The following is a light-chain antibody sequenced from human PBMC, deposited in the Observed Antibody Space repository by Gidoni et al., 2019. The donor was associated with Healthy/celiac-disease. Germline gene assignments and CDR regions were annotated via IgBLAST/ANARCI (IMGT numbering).Light chain of an antibody. Sequence: IQIAQSPSSLSASVGDRVTITCRASQSISSYLNWYQQKPGKAPKLLIYAASSLQSGVPSRFSGSGSGTDFTLTISSLQPEDFATYYCQQCYSTLLTFGGGTKVEIK. V-gene: IGKV1-39*01. CDR2: AAS. CDR1: QSISSY. CDR3: QQCYSTLLT. J-gene: IGKJ4*01.